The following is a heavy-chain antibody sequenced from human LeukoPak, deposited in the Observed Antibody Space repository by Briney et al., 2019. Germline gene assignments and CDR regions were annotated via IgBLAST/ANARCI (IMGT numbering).Heavy chain of an antibody. Sequence: ASVKVSCKASGGTFSSYAISWVRQAPGQGLEWMGRIIPILGIANYAQKFQGRVTITADKSTSTAYMELSSLRSEDTAVYYCAKGSGSYKGIDYWGQGTLVTVSS. CDR3: AKGSGSYKGIDY. D-gene: IGHD3-10*01. CDR2: IIPILGIA. J-gene: IGHJ4*02. CDR1: GGTFSSYA. V-gene: IGHV1-69*04.